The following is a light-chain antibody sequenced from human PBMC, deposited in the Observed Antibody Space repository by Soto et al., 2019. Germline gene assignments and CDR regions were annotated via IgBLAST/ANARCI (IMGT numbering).Light chain of an antibody. CDR2: EVS. Sequence: QSALTQPASVSGSPGQSITISCTGTRSDVGGYKHVSWYQHHPGKAPKLMIYEVSNRPSGVSNRFAGSKSGYTASLTISGLQAEDEADYYCNSQRSSGTRVFGTGTKVTVL. CDR3: NSQRSSGTRV. J-gene: IGLJ1*01. CDR1: RSDVGGYKH. V-gene: IGLV2-14*01.